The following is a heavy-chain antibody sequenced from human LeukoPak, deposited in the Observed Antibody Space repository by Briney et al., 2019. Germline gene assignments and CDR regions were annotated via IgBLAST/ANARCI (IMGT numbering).Heavy chain of an antibody. V-gene: IGHV4-4*02. CDR3: AKEQQQLVLWAFDI. Sequence: SGTLSLTCAVSGGSISSRNWWGWVRQPPGKGLEWIGEISRTGNIDYDPSVRSRATISLDKSKSQFSRRLTSLTSADTAVYYCAKEQQQLVLWAFDIWGQGTMVTVSS. J-gene: IGHJ3*02. D-gene: IGHD6-13*01. CDR2: ISRTGNI. CDR1: GGSISSRNW.